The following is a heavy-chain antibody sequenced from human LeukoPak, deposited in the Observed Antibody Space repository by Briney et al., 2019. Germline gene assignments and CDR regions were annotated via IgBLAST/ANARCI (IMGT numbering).Heavy chain of an antibody. V-gene: IGHV1-24*01. D-gene: IGHD1-26*01. CDR2: FDPEDGET. Sequence: GASVKVSCKVSGYTLTELSMHWVRQAPGRGLEWMGGFDPEDGETIYAQKFQGRVTMTEDTPTDTAYMELSSLRSEDTAVYYCATDQWELLGRVSSWGQGTLVTVSS. CDR1: GYTLTELS. J-gene: IGHJ4*02. CDR3: ATDQWELLGRVSS.